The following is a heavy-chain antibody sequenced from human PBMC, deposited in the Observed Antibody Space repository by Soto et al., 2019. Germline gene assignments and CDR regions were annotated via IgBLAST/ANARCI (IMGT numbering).Heavy chain of an antibody. V-gene: IGHV4-39*07. J-gene: IGHJ4*02. CDR2: IYYSGST. CDR3: ARIYYDSVFDY. D-gene: IGHD3-22*01. CDR1: GGSISNTPYY. Sequence: SETLSLTCTVSGGSISNTPYYWGWIRQPPGKGLEWIGSIYYSGSTNYNPSLKSRITISVDTSRNQFSLKLSSVTAADTAVYYCARIYYDSVFDYWGQGTLVTVSS.